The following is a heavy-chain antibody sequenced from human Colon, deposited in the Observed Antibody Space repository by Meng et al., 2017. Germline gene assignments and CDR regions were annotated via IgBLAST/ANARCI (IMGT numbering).Heavy chain of an antibody. Sequence: QVQLVQSGSWLKKPGASVTVSCMASGYSFRTYAINWVRQAPGQGLQWMGWINMCTVDPSYVESFAGRFVFSLDLSVSTAYLQISSLKAEDTAVYFCVRHNGGYDFDYWGQGALVTVSS. D-gene: IGHD2-8*01. CDR3: VRHNGGYDFDY. CDR1: GYSFRTYA. V-gene: IGHV7-4-1*02. CDR2: INMCTVDP. J-gene: IGHJ4*02.